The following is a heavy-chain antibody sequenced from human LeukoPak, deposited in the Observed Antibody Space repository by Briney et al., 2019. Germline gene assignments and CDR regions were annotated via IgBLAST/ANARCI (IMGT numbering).Heavy chain of an antibody. Sequence: GGSLRLSCAASGFTFSSYGMSWVRQAPGKGLEWVSGISGGGGSTYYADSVKGRFAISRDNSKNTLYLQMNSLRAEDTAVYYCARVGMRYYDSSGYSDYWGQGTLVTVSS. V-gene: IGHV3-23*01. J-gene: IGHJ4*02. CDR3: ARVGMRYYDSSGYSDY. D-gene: IGHD3-22*01. CDR1: GFTFSSYG. CDR2: ISGGGGST.